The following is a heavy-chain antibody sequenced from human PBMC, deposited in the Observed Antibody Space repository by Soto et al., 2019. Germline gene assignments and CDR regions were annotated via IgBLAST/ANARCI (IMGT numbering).Heavy chain of an antibody. CDR2: IYTSGST. J-gene: IGHJ6*02. CDR3: ARVGVPLCSTDTPLDYYCMDV. D-gene: IGHD3-10*02. CDR1: GGSIRSYY. V-gene: IGHV4-4*07. Sequence: QVQLQESGPGLVKPSETLSLTCTVSGGSIRSYYWSWIRQPAGKGLEWIGRIYTSGSTNYNPSLRSRVTMSVATPKNQSSLKLSSVTAADTAVYYCARVGVPLCSTDTPLDYYCMDVWGQGTTVTVSS.